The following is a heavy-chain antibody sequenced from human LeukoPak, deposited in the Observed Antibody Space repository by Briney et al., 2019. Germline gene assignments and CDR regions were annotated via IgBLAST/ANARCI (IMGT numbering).Heavy chain of an antibody. CDR3: ARGQQLGSYNWFDP. V-gene: IGHV4-34*01. Sequence: SETLSLTCAVYGGSFSGYYWSWIRQPPGKGLEWIGEINHSGSTNYNPSLKSRVTISVDTSKNQFSLKLSSVTAADTAVYYCARGQQLGSYNWFDPWGQGTLVTVSS. D-gene: IGHD1-1*01. CDR1: GGSFSGYY. CDR2: INHSGST. J-gene: IGHJ5*02.